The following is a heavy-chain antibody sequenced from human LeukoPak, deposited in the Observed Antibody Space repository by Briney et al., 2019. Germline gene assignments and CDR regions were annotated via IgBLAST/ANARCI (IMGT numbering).Heavy chain of an antibody. CDR1: GFTFSSYE. CDR3: ARDLKEKWELLGDHFDY. V-gene: IGHV3-48*03. Sequence: SGGSLRLSCAASGFTFSSYEMNWVRQAPGKGLEWVSYISSSGSTIYYADSVKGRFTISRDNAKNSLYLQMNSLRAEDTAVYYCARDLKEKWELLGDHFDYWGQGTLVTVSS. J-gene: IGHJ4*02. D-gene: IGHD1-26*01. CDR2: ISSSGSTI.